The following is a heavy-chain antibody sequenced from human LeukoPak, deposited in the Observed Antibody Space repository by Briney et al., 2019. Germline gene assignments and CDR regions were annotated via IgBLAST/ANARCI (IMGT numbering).Heavy chain of an antibody. J-gene: IGHJ3*02. CDR2: IKQDGSDK. Sequence: GGSLRLSCAASGFTFTKYWMTWVRQAPGKGLEWVGNIKQDGSDKNYMDSVKGRFTISRDNTKNSVYLQMSSLRAEDTAVYYCARDRYSRWAFDIWGQGTMVTVSS. D-gene: IGHD2-21*01. V-gene: IGHV3-7*01. CDR3: ARDRYSRWAFDI. CDR1: GFTFTKYW.